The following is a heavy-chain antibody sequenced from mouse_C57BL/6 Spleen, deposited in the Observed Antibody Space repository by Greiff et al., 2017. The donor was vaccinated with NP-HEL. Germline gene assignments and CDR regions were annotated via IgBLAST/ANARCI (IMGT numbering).Heavy chain of an antibody. V-gene: IGHV5-6*01. CDR1: GFTFSSYG. Sequence: EVQVVESGGDLVKPGGSLKLSCAASGFTFSSYGMSWVRQTPDKRLEWVATISSGGSYTYYLDSVKGRFTISRDNAKNTLYLQMSSLKSEDTAMYYCARRGTTVVDAMDYWGQGTPVTVSS. CDR3: ARRGTTVVDAMDY. CDR2: ISSGGSYT. J-gene: IGHJ4*01. D-gene: IGHD1-1*01.